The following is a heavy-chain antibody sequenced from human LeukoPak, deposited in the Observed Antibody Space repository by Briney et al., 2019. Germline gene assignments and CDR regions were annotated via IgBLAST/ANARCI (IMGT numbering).Heavy chain of an antibody. Sequence: GFLRLSCSASGFTFSTYAMNWVRQAPGEELKWVSCITGDSAYIYYADSVKGRFTISRDNAKNSLYLQMNSLRAEDTAVYYCARYGVSSSTSYIDFWGQGTLVTVSS. CDR2: ITGDSAYI. D-gene: IGHD2-2*01. J-gene: IGHJ4*02. V-gene: IGHV3-21*01. CDR1: GFTFSTYA. CDR3: ARYGVSSSTSYIDF.